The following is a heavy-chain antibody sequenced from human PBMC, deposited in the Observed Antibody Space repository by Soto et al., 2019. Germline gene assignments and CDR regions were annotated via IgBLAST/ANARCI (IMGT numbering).Heavy chain of an antibody. CDR2: INSDGSST. Sequence: SCAASGFTFSSYWMHWVRQAPGKGLVWVSRINSDGSSTSYADSVKGRFTISRDNAKNTLYLQMNSLRAEDTAVYYCARRPLHYYYYYYMDVWGKGTTVTVSS. CDR3: ARRPLHYYYYYYMDV. V-gene: IGHV3-74*01. D-gene: IGHD6-6*01. J-gene: IGHJ6*03. CDR1: GFTFSSYW.